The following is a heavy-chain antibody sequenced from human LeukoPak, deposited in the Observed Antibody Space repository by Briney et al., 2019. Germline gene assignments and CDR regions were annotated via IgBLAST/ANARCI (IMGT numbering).Heavy chain of an antibody. J-gene: IGHJ4*02. CDR2: INPNSGGT. V-gene: IGHV1-2*02. CDR1: GGTFSSYA. Sequence: ASVKVSCKASGGTFSSYAISWVRQAPGQGLEWMGWINPNSGGTNYAQKFQGRVTMTRDTSISTAYMELSRLRSDDTAVYYCASIEGYCTNGVRYRRGYYFDYWGQGTLVTVSS. D-gene: IGHD2-8*01. CDR3: ASIEGYCTNGVRYRRGYYFDY.